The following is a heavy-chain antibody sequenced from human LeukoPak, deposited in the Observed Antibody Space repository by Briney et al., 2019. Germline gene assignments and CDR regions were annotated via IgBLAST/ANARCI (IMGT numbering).Heavy chain of an antibody. J-gene: IGHJ6*02. V-gene: IGHV2-70*11. CDR3: ARTRRSGSYYYGMDV. D-gene: IGHD1-26*01. CDR1: GFSFSTSGMC. CDR2: IDWDDDK. Sequence: SGPALVHPTQPLTLTCNFSGFSFSTSGMCVVWIRQPPGKALEWLARIDWDDDKYYSTSLKTRLTISKDTSKNQVVLTMTNMDPVDTATYYCARTRRSGSYYYGMDVWGQGTTVTVSS.